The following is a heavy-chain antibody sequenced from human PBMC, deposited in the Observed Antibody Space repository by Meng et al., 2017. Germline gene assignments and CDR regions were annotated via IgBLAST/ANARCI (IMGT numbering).Heavy chain of an antibody. CDR3: AREEGLLSSYSGYDRGSAFDI. J-gene: IGHJ3*02. D-gene: IGHD5-12*01. CDR1: GYTFTGYY. V-gene: IGHV1-2*02. Sequence: ASVKVSCKASGYTFTGYYMHWVRQAPGQGLEWMGWINPNSGGTNYAQKFQGRVTMTRDTSISTAYMELSRLRSDDTAVYYCAREEGLLSSYSGYDRGSAFDIWGQGTMVTVSS. CDR2: INPNSGGT.